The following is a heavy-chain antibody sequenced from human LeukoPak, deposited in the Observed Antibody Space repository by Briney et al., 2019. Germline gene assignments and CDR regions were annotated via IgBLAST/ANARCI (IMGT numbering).Heavy chain of an antibody. Sequence: GGSLRLSCAASGFTFSSYSMNWVRQAPGKGLEWVSSISSISSLINYADSVKGRFTISRDNAKNSLYLEMNSLRAEDTAVYYCARDMRAAYGSGTYSYYFDYWGQGTLVTVSS. V-gene: IGHV3-21*01. CDR3: ARDMRAAYGSGTYSYYFDY. CDR2: ISSISSLI. CDR1: GFTFSSYS. D-gene: IGHD3-10*01. J-gene: IGHJ4*02.